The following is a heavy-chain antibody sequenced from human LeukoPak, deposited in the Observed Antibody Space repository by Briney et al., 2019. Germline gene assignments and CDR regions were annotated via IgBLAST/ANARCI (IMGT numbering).Heavy chain of an antibody. D-gene: IGHD1-26*01. J-gene: IGHJ4*02. CDR2: IRYDGSNK. CDR3: ARGPEWELSIFDY. V-gene: IGHV3-30*02. Sequence: GGSLRLSCAASGFTFSSYGMHWVRQAPGKGLEWVAFIRYDGSNKYYADSVKGRFTISRDNSKNTLYLQMNSLRAEDTAVYYCARGPEWELSIFDYWGQGSLVTVSS. CDR1: GFTFSSYG.